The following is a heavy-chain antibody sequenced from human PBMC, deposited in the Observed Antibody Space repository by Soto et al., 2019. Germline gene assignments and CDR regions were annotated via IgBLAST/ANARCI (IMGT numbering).Heavy chain of an antibody. CDR2: ISSSSSYI. Sequence: GGSLRLSCAASGFTFSSYSMNWVRQAPGKGLEWVSSISSSSSYIYYADSVKGRFTISRDNAKNSLYLQMNSLRAEDTAVYYCARDLTSDRYYGGCFDYWGQGTLVTVSS. CDR3: ARDLTSDRYYGGCFDY. V-gene: IGHV3-21*01. J-gene: IGHJ4*02. CDR1: GFTFSSYS. D-gene: IGHD4-17*01.